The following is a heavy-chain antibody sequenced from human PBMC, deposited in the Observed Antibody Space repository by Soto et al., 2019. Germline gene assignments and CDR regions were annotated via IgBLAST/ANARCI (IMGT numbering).Heavy chain of an antibody. V-gene: IGHV4-34*01. CDR2: INHSGST. J-gene: IGHJ4*02. CDR3: ARSPYSSGWYPSSTFDY. CDR1: GGSISSYY. D-gene: IGHD6-19*01. Sequence: SETLSLTCTVSGGSISSYYWNWIRQPPGKGLEWIGDINHSGSTNYNPSLKSRVTISVDTSKNQFSLKLSSVTAADTAVYYCARSPYSSGWYPSSTFDYWGQGTLVTVSS.